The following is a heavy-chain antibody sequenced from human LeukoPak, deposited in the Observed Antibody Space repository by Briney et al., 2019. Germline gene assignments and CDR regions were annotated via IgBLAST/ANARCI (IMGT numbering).Heavy chain of an antibody. CDR3: AKDRYSYAFEYSDS. Sequence: GGSLRLSCAVSGFTFSSHWMTWVRQAPGKGLDWVANINPDGSEKFYVDSVKGRFTISRDNSKNTLSLQVSSLRTEDTAVYYCAKDRYSYAFEYSDSWGQGTLVTVSS. CDR1: GFTFSSHW. CDR2: INPDGSEK. V-gene: IGHV3-7*01. D-gene: IGHD5-18*01. J-gene: IGHJ4*02.